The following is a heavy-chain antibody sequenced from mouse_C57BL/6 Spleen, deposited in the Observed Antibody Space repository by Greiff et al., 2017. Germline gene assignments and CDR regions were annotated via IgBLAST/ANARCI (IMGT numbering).Heavy chain of an antibody. Sequence: QVQLQQPGAELVKPGASVKMSCKASGYTFTSYWITWVKQRPGQGLEWIGDIYPGSGSTNYNEKFKSKATLTVDTSSSTAYMQLSSLTSEDSAVYYCARGADGYPAWFAYWGQGTLVTVSA. J-gene: IGHJ3*01. V-gene: IGHV1-55*01. CDR1: GYTFTSYW. CDR2: IYPGSGST. CDR3: ARGADGYPAWFAY. D-gene: IGHD2-3*01.